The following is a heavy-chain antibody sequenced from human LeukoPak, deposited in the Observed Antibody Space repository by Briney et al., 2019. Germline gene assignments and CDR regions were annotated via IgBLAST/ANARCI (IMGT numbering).Heavy chain of an antibody. J-gene: IGHJ6*02. CDR3: ARADYGGNSDVLGGMDV. Sequence: TGGSLRLSCAASGFTFDDYGMSWVRQAPGKGLEWVSGINWNGGSTGYADSVKGRFTISRDNSKNTLYLQMNSLRAEDTAVYYCARADYGGNSDVLGGMDVWGQGTTVTVSS. CDR1: GFTFDDYG. CDR2: INWNGGST. V-gene: IGHV3-20*04. D-gene: IGHD4-23*01.